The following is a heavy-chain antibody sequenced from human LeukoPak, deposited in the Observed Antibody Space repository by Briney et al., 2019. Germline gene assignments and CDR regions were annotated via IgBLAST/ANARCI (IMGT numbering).Heavy chain of an antibody. CDR1: QYTFTDYA. J-gene: IGHJ4*02. CDR3: ARDRAMADY. Sequence: ASVKVSCKASQYTFTDYAVHWVRQAPGQRLEWMGWIDAGNGRTKYSQNFQGRVTIIRDTSATTAYMELSSLTSEDTAIYYCARDRAMADYWGQGTLVTISS. D-gene: IGHD5-18*01. CDR2: IDAGNGRT. V-gene: IGHV1-3*01.